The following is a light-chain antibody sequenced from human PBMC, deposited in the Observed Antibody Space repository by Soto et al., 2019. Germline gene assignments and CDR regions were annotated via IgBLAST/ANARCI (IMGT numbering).Light chain of an antibody. CDR3: QTWGTGIQV. V-gene: IGLV4-69*01. J-gene: IGLJ2*01. CDR2: VNSDGSH. CDR1: SGHTTYA. Sequence: QLVLTQSPSAPASLGASVKLTCTLSSGHTTYAIAWHQQQPEKGPRYLMKVNSDGSHNKGDGIPDRFSGSSSGAERYLTISSLQSEDEAAYYCQTWGTGIQVFGGGTKLTVL.